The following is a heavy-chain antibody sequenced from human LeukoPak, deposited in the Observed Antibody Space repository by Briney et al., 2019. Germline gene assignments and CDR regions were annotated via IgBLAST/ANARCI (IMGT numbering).Heavy chain of an antibody. CDR1: GFTFSSYA. V-gene: IGHV3-23*01. CDR2: ISSSGGST. D-gene: IGHD5-24*01. J-gene: IGHJ4*02. Sequence: PGGSLRLSCAASGFTFSSYAMSWVRQAPGKGLEWVSAISSSGGSTYYADSVKGRFTISRDNSKNTLYLQMNSLRAEDTAVYFCAKPMATIKSFDYWGQGILVTVSS. CDR3: AKPMATIKSFDY.